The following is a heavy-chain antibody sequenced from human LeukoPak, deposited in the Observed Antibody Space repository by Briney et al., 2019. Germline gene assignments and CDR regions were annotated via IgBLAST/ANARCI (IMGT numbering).Heavy chain of an antibody. J-gene: IGHJ4*02. CDR2: FAPEDGET. Sequence: ASVKVSCKVSGYTLTELSMHWVRQAPGKGLEWMGGFAPEDGETIYAQKFQGRVTMTEDTSTDTAYMELSSLRSEDTAVYYCATGKPTPYCSGGSCYSEFDYWGQGTLVTVSS. CDR3: ATGKPTPYCSGGSCYSEFDY. V-gene: IGHV1-24*01. CDR1: GYTLTELS. D-gene: IGHD2-15*01.